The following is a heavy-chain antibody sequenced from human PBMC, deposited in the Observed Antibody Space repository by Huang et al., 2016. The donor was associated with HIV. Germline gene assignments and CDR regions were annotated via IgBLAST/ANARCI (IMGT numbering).Heavy chain of an antibody. Sequence: VESGGRSVQPGGSIRLSCVGCTFTFGAYWMSGVRQPPGKGLEWVANIKQDETEKYYVDSVKGRFNISRDNAKKVLFLEMDALRVEDTAIYFCATKTAGMDIWGQGTTVIVSS. CDR2: IKQDETEK. V-gene: IGHV3-7*01. CDR3: ATKTAGMDI. CDR1: TFTFGAYW. J-gene: IGHJ6*02.